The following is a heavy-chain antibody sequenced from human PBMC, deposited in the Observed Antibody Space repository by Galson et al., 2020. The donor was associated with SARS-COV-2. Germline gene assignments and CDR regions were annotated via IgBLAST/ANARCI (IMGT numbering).Heavy chain of an antibody. CDR1: GYTFTGYY. V-gene: IGHV1-2*02. Sequence: ASVKVSCKASGYTFTGYYMHWVRQAPGQGLEWMGWINPNSGGTNYAQKFQGRVTMTRDTSISTAYMELSRLRSDDTAVYYCAISSGQWEWEPNYFDYWGQGTLVTVSS. J-gene: IGHJ4*02. D-gene: IGHD1-26*01. CDR3: AISSGQWEWEPNYFDY. CDR2: INPNSGGT.